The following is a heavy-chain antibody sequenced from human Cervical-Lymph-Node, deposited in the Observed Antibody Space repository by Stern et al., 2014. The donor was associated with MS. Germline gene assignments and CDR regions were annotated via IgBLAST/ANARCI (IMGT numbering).Heavy chain of an antibody. V-gene: IGHV3-23*04. J-gene: IGHJ5*02. Sequence: MQLVQSGGGLVQPGGSLRLSCAASGFTFSSYAMSWVRQAPGKGLEWVSTIDRSGGTTYYADSVKGRFTISRDNSKNTLYLQMNSLRAEDTAVYYCAKTYASTFDPWGQGTLVTVSS. CDR1: GFTFSSYA. CDR2: IDRSGGTT. D-gene: IGHD2-2*01. CDR3: AKTYASTFDP.